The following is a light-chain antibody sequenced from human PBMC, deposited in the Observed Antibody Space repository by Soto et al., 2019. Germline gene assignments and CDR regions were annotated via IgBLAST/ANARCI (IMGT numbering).Light chain of an antibody. Sequence: EMVLPQSPGTLSLSPGERATLSCRASQSVSSTYLAWYQQKPGQAPRLLIYRESSRVTGIPDRFSGSGSGTDFTLTISRLEPEDFAVYYCQQYGSSRWTFGQGTKVEIK. J-gene: IGKJ1*01. CDR1: QSVSSTY. CDR3: QQYGSSRWT. CDR2: RES. V-gene: IGKV3-20*01.